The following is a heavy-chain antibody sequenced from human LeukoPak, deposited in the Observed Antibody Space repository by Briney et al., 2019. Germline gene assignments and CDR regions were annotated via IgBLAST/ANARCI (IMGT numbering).Heavy chain of an antibody. J-gene: IGHJ4*02. CDR2: ISSSSSYI. CDR1: GFTFSSYS. Sequence: GGSLRLSCAASGFTFSSYSMTWVRQAPGKGLEWVSSISSSSSYIYYADSVKGRFTISRDNAKNSLYLQMNSLRVEDTAVYYCASIGYCSSTSCYYFDYWGQGTLVTVSS. CDR3: ASIGYCSSTSCYYFDY. D-gene: IGHD2-2*01. V-gene: IGHV3-21*01.